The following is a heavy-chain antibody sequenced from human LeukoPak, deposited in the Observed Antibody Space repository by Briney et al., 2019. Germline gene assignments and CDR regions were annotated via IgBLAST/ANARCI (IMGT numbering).Heavy chain of an antibody. D-gene: IGHD4-23*01. V-gene: IGHV5-51*01. CDR1: GYSFTSYC. CDR3: ARRDYGGKHFDY. J-gene: IGHJ4*02. CDR2: IYPDDSDT. Sequence: GESLKISCKTSGYSFTSYCITWVRQMPGKGLEWMGIIYPDDSDTTYSPSFQGQVTISADKSINTAYLQWSSLKASDTAMYYCARRDYGGKHFDYWGQGTLDTVSS.